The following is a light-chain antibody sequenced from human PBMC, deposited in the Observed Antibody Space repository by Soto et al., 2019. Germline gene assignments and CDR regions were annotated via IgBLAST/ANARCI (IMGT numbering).Light chain of an antibody. Sequence: DIQITQSPSTLSASVGDRVTITCRASQSISSWLAWYQQKPGKAPQLLIYDASSLESGVPSRFSGSGSGTQFTLTISSLQPDDFATYYCQQYNSYSTFGQGTKLDIK. J-gene: IGKJ1*01. CDR3: QQYNSYST. CDR2: DAS. CDR1: QSISSW. V-gene: IGKV1-5*01.